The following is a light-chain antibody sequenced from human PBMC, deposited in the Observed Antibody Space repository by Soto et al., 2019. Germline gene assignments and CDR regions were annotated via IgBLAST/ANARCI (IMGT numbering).Light chain of an antibody. V-gene: IGLV2-14*01. CDR1: SSDIGGYHY. Sequence: QSVLAQPASVSLSPGQSITISCTGTSSDIGGYHYVSWYQQHPGKAPKLMIYEVTNRPSGISNRFSGSKSGNTASLTISGLQAEDEADYYCSSYTSSSTLKVFGGGTKVTVL. J-gene: IGLJ2*01. CDR3: SSYTSSSTLKV. CDR2: EVT.